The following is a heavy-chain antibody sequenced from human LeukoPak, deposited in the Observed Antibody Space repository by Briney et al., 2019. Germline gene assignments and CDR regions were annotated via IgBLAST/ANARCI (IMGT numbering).Heavy chain of an antibody. CDR2: ISGSGGST. V-gene: IGHV3-23*01. D-gene: IGHD1-1*01. J-gene: IGHJ3*02. CDR1: GFTFSSSP. Sequence: PGGSLRLSCVASGFTFSSSPMNWVRQAPGKGLEWVSAISGSGGSTSYVDSMKGRFTISRDNSKNTLYLQMNRLRAEDTAVYYCAKECGRYNDDRAFDIWGQGTMVTVSS. CDR3: AKECGRYNDDRAFDI.